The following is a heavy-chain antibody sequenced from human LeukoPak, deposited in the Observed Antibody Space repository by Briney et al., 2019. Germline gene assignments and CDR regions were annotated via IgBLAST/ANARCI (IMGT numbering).Heavy chain of an antibody. V-gene: IGHV4-39*01. Sequence: PSETLSLTCTVSGGSISSSGYFWGWTRQPPGKGLDWIGSIHYSGSTYYNPSLKSRVTISVDTSKNQFSLKLSSVTAADTAVYYCARQRDYYDTSGYDYFDYWGQGTLVTVSS. J-gene: IGHJ4*02. CDR3: ARQRDYYDTSGYDYFDY. CDR2: IHYSGST. CDR1: GGSISSSGYF. D-gene: IGHD3-22*01.